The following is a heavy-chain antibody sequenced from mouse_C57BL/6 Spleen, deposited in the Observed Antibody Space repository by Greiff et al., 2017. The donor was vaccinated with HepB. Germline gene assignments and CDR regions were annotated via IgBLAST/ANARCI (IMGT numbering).Heavy chain of an antibody. J-gene: IGHJ4*01. D-gene: IGHD3-1*01. CDR3: ARAGTRYAMDY. V-gene: IGHV1-82*01. CDR1: GYAFSSSW. CDR2: IYPGDGDT. Sequence: QVQLQQSGPELVKPGASVKISCKASGYAFSSSWMNWVKQRPGKGLEWIGRIYPGDGDTNYNGKFKGKATLTADKSSSTAYMQLSSLTSEESAVYFCARAGTRYAMDYWGQGTSVTVSS.